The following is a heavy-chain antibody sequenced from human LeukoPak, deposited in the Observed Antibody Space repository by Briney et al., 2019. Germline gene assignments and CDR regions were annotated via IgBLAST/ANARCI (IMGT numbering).Heavy chain of an antibody. Sequence: PGGSLRLSCAASGFTFSSSAMSWVRQAPGKGLEWVAVISYDGSNKYYADSVKGRFTISRDNSKNTLYLQMNSLRAEDTAVYYCARDLNYYDSSGYYLTHSWYFDLWGRGTLVTVSS. V-gene: IGHV3-30-3*01. CDR3: ARDLNYYDSSGYYLTHSWYFDL. CDR1: GFTFSSSA. J-gene: IGHJ2*01. CDR2: ISYDGSNK. D-gene: IGHD3-22*01.